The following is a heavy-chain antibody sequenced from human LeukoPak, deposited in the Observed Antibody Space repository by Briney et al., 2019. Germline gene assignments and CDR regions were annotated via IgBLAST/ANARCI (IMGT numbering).Heavy chain of an antibody. V-gene: IGHV1-69*06. Sequence: GASLRLSCTASGVTFSSYTIAWVRQAPGQGLEWIGCISARFATTYYAQTFRGRFTITADTATTTLFMEMNSLSSEDTAVFYCARWAGYCETANCPYYLDYG. D-gene: IGHD2-21*01. CDR2: ISARFATT. CDR1: GVTFSSYT. CDR3: ARWAGYCETANCPYYLDYG. J-gene: IGHJ6*01.